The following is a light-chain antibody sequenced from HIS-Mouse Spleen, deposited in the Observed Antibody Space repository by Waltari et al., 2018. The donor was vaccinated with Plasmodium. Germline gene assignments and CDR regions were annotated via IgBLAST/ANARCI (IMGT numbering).Light chain of an antibody. CDR1: KLGYKY. J-gene: IGLJ2*01. Sequence: SYELTQPPSVSVSPGQTASITCSGDKLGYKYACWYQQKPGQSHVLVIYEESKRPSGIPWRFSGSNSGNTATLTISGTQAMDEADYYCQAWDSSTVVFGGGTKLTVL. V-gene: IGLV3-1*01. CDR3: QAWDSSTVV. CDR2: EES.